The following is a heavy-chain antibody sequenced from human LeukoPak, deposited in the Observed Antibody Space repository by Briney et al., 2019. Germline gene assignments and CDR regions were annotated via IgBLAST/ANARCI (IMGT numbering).Heavy chain of an antibody. J-gene: IGHJ3*02. D-gene: IGHD5-18*01. Sequence: PSETLSLTCTVSGGSISSGTYYWSWVRQPAGKGLEWIGRIYSSGSTNYNPSLKSRVTISVDPSKNQFSLKLSSVTAADTAVYYCARDLPLERWLFSPHRGFDIWGQGTMVTVSS. CDR2: IYSSGST. CDR1: GGSISSGTYY. CDR3: ARDLPLERWLFSPHRGFDI. V-gene: IGHV4-61*02.